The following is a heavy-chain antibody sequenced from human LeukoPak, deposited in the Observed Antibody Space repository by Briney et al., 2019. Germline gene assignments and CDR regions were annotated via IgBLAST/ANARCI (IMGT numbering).Heavy chain of an antibody. CDR3: AGRDDYYGSGSYFDY. CDR1: GFTFSSYS. V-gene: IGHV3-48*04. CDR2: ISSSSSTI. Sequence: GGSLRLSCAASGFTFSSYSMNWVRQAPGRGLEWVSYISSSSSTIYYADSVKGRFTISRDNAKNSLYLQMNSLRAEDTAVYYWAGRDDYYGSGSYFDYWGQGTLVTVSS. J-gene: IGHJ4*02. D-gene: IGHD3-10*01.